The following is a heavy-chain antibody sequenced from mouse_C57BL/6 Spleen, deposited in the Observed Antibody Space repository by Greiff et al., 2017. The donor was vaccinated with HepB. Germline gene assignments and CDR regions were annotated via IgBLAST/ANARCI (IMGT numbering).Heavy chain of an antibody. Sequence: EVKLMESGPELVKPGASVKMSCKASGYTFTDYNMHWVKQSHGKSLEWIGYINPNNGGTSYNQKFKGKATLTVNKSSSTAYMELRSLTSEDSAVYYCAKYYYGSPFDYWGQGTTLTVSS. CDR1: GYTFTDYN. J-gene: IGHJ2*01. CDR2: INPNNGGT. V-gene: IGHV1-22*01. CDR3: AKYYYGSPFDY. D-gene: IGHD1-1*01.